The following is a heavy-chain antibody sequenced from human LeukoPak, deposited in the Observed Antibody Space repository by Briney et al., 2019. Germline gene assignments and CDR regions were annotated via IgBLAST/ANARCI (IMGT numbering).Heavy chain of an antibody. CDR2: ITSTGDDI. D-gene: IGHD5-12*01. Sequence: GGPLRLSCAASGFTFSDYYMSWIRQAPGKGLEWVAYITSTGDDIYYADSVRGRFTISRDNAKNALFLRMSSLRVEDTATYYCASDIVATSGDFWGQGTLVSVSS. J-gene: IGHJ4*02. V-gene: IGHV3-11*01. CDR3: ASDIVATSGDF. CDR1: GFTFSDYY.